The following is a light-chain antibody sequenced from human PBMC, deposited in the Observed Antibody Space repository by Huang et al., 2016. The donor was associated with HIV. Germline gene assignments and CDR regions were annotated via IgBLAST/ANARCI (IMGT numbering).Light chain of an antibody. CDR2: LGS. CDR3: MEALKTPYT. J-gene: IGKJ2*01. CDR1: QSLLHTNAYNY. Sequence: DIVMIQSPLSLPVTPGEPASIYCRSSQSLLHTNAYNYLDWYLQKPGQSPQLRIYLGSSRASGVPDRFSGGGSGTRFSLNISRVEAEDAGIYYCMEALKTPYTFGQGTKLEIK. V-gene: IGKV2-28*01.